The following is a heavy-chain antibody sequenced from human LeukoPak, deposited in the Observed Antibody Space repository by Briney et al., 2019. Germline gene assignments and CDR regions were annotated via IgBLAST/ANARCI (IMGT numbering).Heavy chain of an antibody. J-gene: IGHJ4*02. D-gene: IGHD2-2*01. Sequence: ASVKVSCKASGYTFTAYYMHWVRQAPGQGLEWMGWINPNSGGTNYAQKFQGRVTMTRDTSISTAYMELSRLRSDDTAVYYCARDRVVVPAAFDYWGQGTLVTVTS. CDR2: INPNSGGT. V-gene: IGHV1-2*02. CDR3: ARDRVVVPAAFDY. CDR1: GYTFTAYY.